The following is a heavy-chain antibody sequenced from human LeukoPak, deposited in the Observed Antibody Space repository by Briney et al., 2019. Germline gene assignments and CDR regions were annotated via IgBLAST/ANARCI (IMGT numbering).Heavy chain of an antibody. J-gene: IGHJ6*02. V-gene: IGHV3-33*01. CDR2: IWYDGSNK. CDR1: GFTFSSYG. CDR3: ARGAQSNGDKGGGMDV. D-gene: IGHD4-17*01. Sequence: QPGGSLRLSCAASGFTFSSYGMPWVRQAPGKGLEWVAVIWYDGSNKYYADSVKGRFTISRDNSKNTLYLQMNSLRAEDTAVYYCARGAQSNGDKGGGMDVWGQGTTVTVSS.